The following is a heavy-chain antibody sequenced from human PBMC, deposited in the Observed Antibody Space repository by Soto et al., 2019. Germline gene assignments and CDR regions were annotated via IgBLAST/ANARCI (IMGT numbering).Heavy chain of an antibody. CDR2: ISYSDGS. CDR3: ASHRTFWPFDY. Sequence: SETLSHTCTFSGGSISSRGSMSGRSFNWGWMRQPPGKGLEWIASISYSDGSFYNSSLKSRLTISVDTSKNQFSLSLRSVTAADTAVYYCASHRTFWPFDYWGQGTVVTVSS. V-gene: IGHV4-39*01. D-gene: IGHD2-8*01. CDR1: GGSISSRGSMSGRSFN. J-gene: IGHJ4*02.